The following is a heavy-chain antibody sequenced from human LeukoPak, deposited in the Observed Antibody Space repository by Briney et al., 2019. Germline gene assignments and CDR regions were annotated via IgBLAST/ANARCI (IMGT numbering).Heavy chain of an antibody. V-gene: IGHV4-59*01. D-gene: IGHD4/OR15-4a*01. Sequence: PSETLSLTCTVSGGSISSYYWSWIRQPPGKGLEGIGYIYYSGSTNYNPSLKSRVTISVDTSKNQFSLKLSSVTDADTVVYYCARAGYYGANWYFDLWGRVTLVTVSS. CDR1: GGSISSYY. CDR2: IYYSGST. CDR3: ARAGYYGANWYFDL. J-gene: IGHJ2*01.